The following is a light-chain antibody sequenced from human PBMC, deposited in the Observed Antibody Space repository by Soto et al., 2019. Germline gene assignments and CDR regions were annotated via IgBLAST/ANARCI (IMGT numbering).Light chain of an antibody. J-gene: IGKJ2*01. CDR3: QHYDNWPPMYI. Sequence: EIVMTQSPATLSVSPGERATLSCRASHSVTSKLAWYQQKPGQAPRLLIYDASTRATGVPARFSGSGSGTEFTLTISSLQSEDFAVYCCQHYDNWPPMYIFGQGTKLEIK. CDR2: DAS. CDR1: HSVTSK. V-gene: IGKV3D-15*01.